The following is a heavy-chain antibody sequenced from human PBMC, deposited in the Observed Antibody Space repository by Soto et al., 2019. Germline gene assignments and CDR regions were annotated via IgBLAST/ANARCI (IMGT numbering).Heavy chain of an antibody. D-gene: IGHD2-21*02. CDR3: EKEPGGACYSAGSAP. Sequence: GSLRLSCAASGFIFSSYAMSWVRQAPGKGLEWVSTISSSGGSTYYADSVKGRFTISRDNSKNTVYLQMNSLRAEDTAVYYCEKEPGGACYSAGSAPWGKGTRVPVSS. V-gene: IGHV3-23*01. CDR1: GFIFSSYA. J-gene: IGHJ5*02. CDR2: ISSSGGST.